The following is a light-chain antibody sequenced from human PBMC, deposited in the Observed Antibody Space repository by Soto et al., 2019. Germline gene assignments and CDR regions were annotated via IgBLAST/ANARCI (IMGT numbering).Light chain of an antibody. J-gene: IGKJ4*01. CDR2: LGS. Sequence: EIVLTQSPLSLPVTPGAPASISCRSSQNLLHSTGYNYMNWSLQKPGQSPQLLIYLGSNRASGVPDRFSGSGSGTDFTLTINRVEAEDVGLYFCAQGLATPFTFGGGTKVDIK. CDR3: AQGLATPFT. V-gene: IGKV2-28*01. CDR1: QNLLHSTGYNY.